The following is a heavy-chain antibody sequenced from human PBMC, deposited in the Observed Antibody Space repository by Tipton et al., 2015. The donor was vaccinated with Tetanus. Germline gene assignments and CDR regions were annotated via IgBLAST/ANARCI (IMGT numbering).Heavy chain of an antibody. CDR3: ARHVVQGAPRWFDP. CDR1: GFTVSSNY. Sequence: QLVQSGGGLIQPGGSLRLSCAVSGFTVSSNYMSWVRQAPGKGLEWIGSIWYDGSAYYNPSLKSRVTISVDTSKNQFSLKVRSVTAADTAVYACARHVVQGAPRWFDPWGQGTQVTVSS. D-gene: IGHD2-21*01. V-gene: IGHV4-39*01. CDR2: IWYDGSA. J-gene: IGHJ5*02.